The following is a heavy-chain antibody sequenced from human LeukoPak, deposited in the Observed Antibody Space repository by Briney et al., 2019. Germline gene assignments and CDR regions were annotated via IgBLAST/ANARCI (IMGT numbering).Heavy chain of an antibody. CDR1: GFTVSSNY. V-gene: IGHV3-21*01. J-gene: IGHJ3*02. CDR3: ARESVGATGDI. Sequence: GGSLRLSCAASGFTVSSNYMSWVRQAPGKGLEWVSSISSSSSYIYYADSVKGRFTISRDNAKNSLYLQMNSLRAEDTAVYYCARESVGATGDIWGQGTMVTVSS. CDR2: ISSSSSYI. D-gene: IGHD1-26*01.